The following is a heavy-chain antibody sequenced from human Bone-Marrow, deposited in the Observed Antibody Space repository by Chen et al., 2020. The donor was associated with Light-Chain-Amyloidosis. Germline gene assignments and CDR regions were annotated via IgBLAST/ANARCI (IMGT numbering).Heavy chain of an antibody. CDR1: AGSISSSSYY. D-gene: IGHD7-27*01. CDR2: IYYSGST. Sequence: QLQLQESGPGLVKPSETLSLTCTVSAGSISSSSYYWGWIRQPPGKGLEWIGSIYYSGSTYYNPSLKSRVTISVDTSKNQFSLKLSSVTAADTAVYYCARAGDGSYYYMDVWGKGTTVTVSS. J-gene: IGHJ6*03. V-gene: IGHV4-39*01. CDR3: ARAGDGSYYYMDV.